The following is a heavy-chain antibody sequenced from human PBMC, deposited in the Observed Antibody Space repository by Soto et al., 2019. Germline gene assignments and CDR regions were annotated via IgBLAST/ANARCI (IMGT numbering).Heavy chain of an antibody. CDR1: GGSISSGGYS. CDR3: AAGGGLPRYN. D-gene: IGHD1-1*01. V-gene: IGHV4-30-2*01. Sequence: QLQLQESGSGLVKPSQTLSLTCAVSGGSISSGGYSWSWIRQPPGKGLEWIGYIYHSGSTYYNPSLTSRVTRSVDRSKSQFSLKLSSVTAADTAVYHCAAGGGLPRYNCGQATLVTVSS. J-gene: IGHJ4*02. CDR2: IYHSGST.